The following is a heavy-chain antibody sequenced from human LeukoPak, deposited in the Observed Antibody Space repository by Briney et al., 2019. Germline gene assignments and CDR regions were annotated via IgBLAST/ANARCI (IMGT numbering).Heavy chain of an antibody. CDR1: GYIFTSYN. J-gene: IGHJ5*02. CDR3: ARGEWFDNWFDP. D-gene: IGHD3-3*01. CDR2: INPSGGST. V-gene: IGHV1-46*01. Sequence: GASVKVSCKASGYIFTSYNIYWVRQAPGQGLEWMGIINPSGGSTNYAQKFQGRVTMTRDTSISTAYMELSRLRSDDTAVYYCARGEWFDNWFDPWGQGTLVTVSS.